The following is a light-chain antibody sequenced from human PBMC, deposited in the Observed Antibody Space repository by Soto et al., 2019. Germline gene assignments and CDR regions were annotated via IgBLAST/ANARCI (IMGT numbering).Light chain of an antibody. J-gene: IGKJ1*01. Sequence: DIQMTQSPSSLSASVGDRVTITCRASQSISSNLNWYQQKAGKAPKLMIYAASSLQSGVPSRFSGSGSGTDFTLTISSLQPEDFATYYCQQSYSTPWTFGQGTKVDIK. CDR2: AAS. V-gene: IGKV1-39*01. CDR1: QSISSN. CDR3: QQSYSTPWT.